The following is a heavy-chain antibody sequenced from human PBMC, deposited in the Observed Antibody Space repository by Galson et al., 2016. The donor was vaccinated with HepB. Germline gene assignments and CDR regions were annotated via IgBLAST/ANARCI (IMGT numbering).Heavy chain of an antibody. J-gene: IGHJ3*02. V-gene: IGHV3-74*03. CDR3: ARAKPDSSGWYTLDAFDI. CDR2: SDGRSI. D-gene: IGHD6-19*01. Sequence: SDGRSITYADSVKGRFTISRDNAKNTLYLQMNSLRAEDTAVYYCARAKPDSSGWYTLDAFDIWGQGTMVTVSS.